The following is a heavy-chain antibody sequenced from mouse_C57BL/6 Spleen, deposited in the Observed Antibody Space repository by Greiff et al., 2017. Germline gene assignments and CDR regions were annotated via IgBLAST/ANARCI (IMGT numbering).Heavy chain of an antibody. CDR2: IYPGSGNT. CDR1: GYTFTDYY. D-gene: IGHD2-2*01. CDR3: ARNYGYDKGYFDY. V-gene: IGHV1-76*01. J-gene: IGHJ2*01. Sequence: VQLQQSGAELVRPGASVKLSCKASGYTFTDYYINWVKQRPGQGLEWIARIYPGSGNTYYNEKFKGKATLTAEKSSSTAYMQRSSLTSEDSAVYFCARNYGYDKGYFDYWGQGTTLTVSS.